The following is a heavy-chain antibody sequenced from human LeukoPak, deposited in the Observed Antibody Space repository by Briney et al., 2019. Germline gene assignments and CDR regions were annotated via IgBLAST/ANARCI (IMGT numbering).Heavy chain of an antibody. V-gene: IGHV3-20*01. Sequence: RSGGSLRLSCAASGFTFSIYAMTWVRQAPGKGLEWVSGINWNGGSTGYADSVKGRFTISRDNAKNSLYLQMNSLRAEDTALYHCARDRGYYDSSGYYYYYYMDVWGKGTTVTVSS. J-gene: IGHJ6*03. D-gene: IGHD3-22*01. CDR3: ARDRGYYDSSGYYYYYYMDV. CDR2: INWNGGST. CDR1: GFTFSIYA.